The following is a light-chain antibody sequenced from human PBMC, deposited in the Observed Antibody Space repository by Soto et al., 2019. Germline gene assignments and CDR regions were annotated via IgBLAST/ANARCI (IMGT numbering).Light chain of an antibody. CDR1: QCVSSK. V-gene: IGKV3-15*01. CDR3: QQYNSWLWT. J-gene: IGKJ1*01. CDR2: GAS. Sequence: IVMTQSAATLSVSPGEGATLACRASQCVSSKLAWYQQKHGQAPRLPIYGASTRATGIPARFSGSGSGTEFNLIISSLQSEDSAVYYCQQYNSWLWTFGQGTKVDI.